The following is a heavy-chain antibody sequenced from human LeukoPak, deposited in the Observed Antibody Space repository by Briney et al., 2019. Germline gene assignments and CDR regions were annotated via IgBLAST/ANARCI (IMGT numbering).Heavy chain of an antibody. Sequence: SETLSLTCTVSGYSISSGYYWGWIRQPPGKGLEWIGSIYHSGSTYYNPSLKSRVTISLDTSRNQFSLKVNSVTAADTAVYYCAKHLRRRFFSRTLGFDPWGQGTLVTVSS. J-gene: IGHJ5*02. V-gene: IGHV4-38-2*02. D-gene: IGHD3-3*01. CDR1: GYSISSGYY. CDR2: IYHSGST. CDR3: AKHLRRRFFSRTLGFDP.